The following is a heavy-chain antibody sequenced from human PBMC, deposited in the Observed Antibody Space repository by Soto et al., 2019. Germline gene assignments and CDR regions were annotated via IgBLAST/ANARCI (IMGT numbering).Heavy chain of an antibody. J-gene: IGHJ4*02. CDR3: ARDGDTAMLTSFDY. Sequence: GGSLRLSCAASGFTFSSYAMHWVRQAPGKGLEWVAVISYDGSNKYYADSVKGRFTISRDNSKNTLYLQMNSLRAEDTAVYYCARDGDTAMLTSFDYWGQGTLVTVSS. CDR1: GFTFSSYA. V-gene: IGHV3-30-3*01. D-gene: IGHD5-18*01. CDR2: ISYDGSNK.